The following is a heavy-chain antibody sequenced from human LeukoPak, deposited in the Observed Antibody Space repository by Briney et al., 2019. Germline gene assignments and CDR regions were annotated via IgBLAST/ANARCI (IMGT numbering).Heavy chain of an antibody. V-gene: IGHV4-4*07. Sequence: SKTLSLTCTVSGGSISSYYWSWIRQPAGKGLEWIGRIYTSGSTNYNPSLKSRVTMSVDTSKNQFSLKLSSVTAADTAVYYCASTIAAHGHDAFDIWGQGTMVTVSS. J-gene: IGHJ3*02. CDR2: IYTSGST. D-gene: IGHD6-6*01. CDR1: GGSISSYY. CDR3: ASTIAAHGHDAFDI.